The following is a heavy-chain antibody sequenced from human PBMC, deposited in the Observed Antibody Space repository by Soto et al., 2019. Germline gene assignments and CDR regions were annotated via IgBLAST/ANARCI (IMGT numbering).Heavy chain of an antibody. CDR2: ISGSGGST. CDR1: GFSFSDYY. CDR3: APNGPLMVRVLYYFDY. J-gene: IGHJ4*02. D-gene: IGHD3-10*01. V-gene: IGHV3-23*01. Sequence: GGSLRLSWAASGFSFSDYYMSCVRQAPGKGLEWVSAISGSGGSTYYADSVKGRFTISRDNSKNTLYLQMNSLRAEDTAVYYCAPNGPLMVRVLYYFDYWGQGTLVTVSS.